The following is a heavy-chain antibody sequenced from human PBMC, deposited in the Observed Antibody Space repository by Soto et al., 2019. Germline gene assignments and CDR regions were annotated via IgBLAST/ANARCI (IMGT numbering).Heavy chain of an antibody. J-gene: IGHJ4*02. CDR3: ARGLHVDDGLYYFDY. V-gene: IGHV1-69*02. Sequence: QVQLVQSGAEVKKPGSSVKVSCKASGGTFSSYTISWVRQAPGQGLEWMGRIIPILGIANYAQKFQGRVTITADKSTITAYMELSSLRSEDTAVYYCARGLHVDDGLYYFDYWGQGTLVIVSS. CDR1: GGTFSSYT. CDR2: IIPILGIA. D-gene: IGHD1-1*01.